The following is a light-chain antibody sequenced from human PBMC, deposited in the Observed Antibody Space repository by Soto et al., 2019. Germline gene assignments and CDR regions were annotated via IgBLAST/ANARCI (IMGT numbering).Light chain of an antibody. CDR1: QSVSSN. CDR2: GAS. V-gene: IGKV3-15*01. J-gene: IGKJ1*01. Sequence: EIVMTQSPATLSVSPGERATLSCRASQSVSSNLAWYQQKPGQAPRLLIYGASTRATGIPARFSGSGSGTEFTLTISSLHAEDFAVYYCQQYNTWPPWTFGQGTKVDIK. CDR3: QQYNTWPPWT.